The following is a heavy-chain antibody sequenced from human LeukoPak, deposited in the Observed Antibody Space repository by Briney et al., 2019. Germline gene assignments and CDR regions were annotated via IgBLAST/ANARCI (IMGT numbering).Heavy chain of an antibody. V-gene: IGHV1-2*02. CDR3: ARLKRLIRGYTYALGFDP. CDR1: GYTFTSYA. CDR2: INPNSGGT. D-gene: IGHD5-18*01. Sequence: ASVKVSCKASGYTFTSYAMNWVRQAPGQGLEWMGWINPNSGGTNYAQKFQGKVTMTRDTSISTAYMELSRLRSDDTAVYYCARLKRLIRGYTYALGFDPWGQGTLVTVSS. J-gene: IGHJ5*02.